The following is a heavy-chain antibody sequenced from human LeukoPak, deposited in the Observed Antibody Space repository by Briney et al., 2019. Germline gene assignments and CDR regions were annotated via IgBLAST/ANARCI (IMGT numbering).Heavy chain of an antibody. V-gene: IGHV4-34*01. J-gene: IGHJ4*02. CDR2: INHSGST. Sequence: SETLSLTCAVYGGSFSGYYWSWIRQPPGKGLEWIGEINHSGSTNYNPSLKSRVTISVDTSKNQFSLKLSSVTAADTAVYYCATGRPFDYWGQGTLVAVSS. CDR3: ATGRPFDY. CDR1: GGSFSGYY.